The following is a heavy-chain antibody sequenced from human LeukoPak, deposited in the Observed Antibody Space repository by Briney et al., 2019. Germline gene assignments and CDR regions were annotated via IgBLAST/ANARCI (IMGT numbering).Heavy chain of an antibody. CDR1: GYSISSGYY. J-gene: IGHJ2*01. V-gene: IGHV4-38-2*02. D-gene: IGHD1-7*01. CDR3: ARVGWNYYFDL. CDR2: IYHSGST. Sequence: SETLSLTCTVSGYSISSGYYWGWIRQPPGKGLEWIGSIYHSGSTYYNPSLKSRVTISVDTSKNQFSLKLSSVTAADTAVYYCARVGWNYYFDLWGRGTLVTVSS.